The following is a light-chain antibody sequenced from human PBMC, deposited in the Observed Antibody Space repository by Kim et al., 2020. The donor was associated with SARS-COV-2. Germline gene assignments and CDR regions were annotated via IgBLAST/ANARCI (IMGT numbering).Light chain of an antibody. CDR3: QQYSSSPAT. Sequence: SPVARATLSCRASQSVSSNYLAWYQQKPGQAPRLLIYGASSRATGIPDRFSGSGSGTDFTLTITRLEPEDFAVYYCQQYSSSPATFGQGTKVDIK. CDR2: GAS. V-gene: IGKV3-20*01. CDR1: QSVSSNY. J-gene: IGKJ1*01.